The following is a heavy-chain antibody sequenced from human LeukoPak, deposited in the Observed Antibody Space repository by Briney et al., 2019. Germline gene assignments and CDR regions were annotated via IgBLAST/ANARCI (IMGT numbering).Heavy chain of an antibody. V-gene: IGHV1-18*01. Sequence: ASVKVSCKASGYTFTSYGISWVRQAPGQGLEWMGWISAYNGNTNYAQKVQGRVTMTTDTSTSTAYMELRSLRSDDTAVYYCTVDTARNWFDPWGQGTLVTVSS. J-gene: IGHJ5*02. CDR2: ISAYNGNT. D-gene: IGHD5-18*01. CDR1: GYTFTSYG. CDR3: TVDTARNWFDP.